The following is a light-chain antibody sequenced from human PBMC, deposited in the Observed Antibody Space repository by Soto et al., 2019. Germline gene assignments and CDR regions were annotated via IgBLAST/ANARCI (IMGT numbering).Light chain of an antibody. CDR2: GNS. CDR3: QSYDSSLSGRGV. Sequence: QSVLTQPPSVSGAPGQRVTISCTGSSSNIGAGYDVHWYQQLPGTAPKLLIYGNSNRPSGVPDRFSGSKSGTSASLAITGLQAEGEADYYCQSYDSSLSGRGVFGGGTQLTVL. J-gene: IGLJ2*01. V-gene: IGLV1-40*01. CDR1: SSNIGAGYD.